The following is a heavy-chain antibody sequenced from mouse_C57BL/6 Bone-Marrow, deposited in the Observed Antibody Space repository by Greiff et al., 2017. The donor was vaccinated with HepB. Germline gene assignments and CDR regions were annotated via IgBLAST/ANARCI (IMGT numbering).Heavy chain of an antibody. CDR1: GYAFSSYW. Sequence: VQLQQSGAELVKPGASVKISCKASGYAFSSYWMNWVKQRPGKGLEWIGQIYPGDGDTNYNGKFKGKATLTADKSSSTAYMQLSSLTSEDSAVYFCARCTTVVPSYWYFDVWGTGTTVTVSS. CDR3: ARCTTVVPSYWYFDV. V-gene: IGHV1-80*01. D-gene: IGHD1-1*01. CDR2: IYPGDGDT. J-gene: IGHJ1*03.